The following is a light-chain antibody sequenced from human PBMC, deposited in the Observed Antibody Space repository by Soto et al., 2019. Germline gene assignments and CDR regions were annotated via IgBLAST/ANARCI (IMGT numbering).Light chain of an antibody. V-gene: IGLV1-47*01. CDR2: RNN. Sequence: QSVLTQPPSASGTPGQRVTICWSGSSSNIGSNYVYWYQQLPGTAPKLLIYRNNKRPAGVPDRFSGSKSGTSASLAISGLRSEDEADYYFAAWDGSLSGLFGGGTKLTVL. J-gene: IGLJ3*02. CDR3: AAWDGSLSGL. CDR1: SSNIGSNY.